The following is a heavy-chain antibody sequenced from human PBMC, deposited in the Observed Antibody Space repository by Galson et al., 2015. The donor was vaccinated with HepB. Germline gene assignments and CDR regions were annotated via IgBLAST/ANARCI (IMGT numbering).Heavy chain of an antibody. D-gene: IGHD6-19*01. V-gene: IGHV3-11*03. CDR1: GFAFSDYY. CDR3: ARRMQWAGGFDM. Sequence: SLRLSCAASGFAFSDYYMSWVRQAPGKGLEWVSYISSGSGYTEYADSVKGRFTISRDNAKNSLYLQMNSLKADDTAVYYCARRMQWAGGFDMWGQGTMVTVSS. J-gene: IGHJ3*02. CDR2: ISSGSGYT.